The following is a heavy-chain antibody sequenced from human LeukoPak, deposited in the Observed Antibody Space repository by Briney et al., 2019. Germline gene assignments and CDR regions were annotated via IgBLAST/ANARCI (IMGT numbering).Heavy chain of an antibody. D-gene: IGHD4-17*01. V-gene: IGHV3-66*01. CDR3: ARDAGIYGDYYYYMDV. CDR1: GFTFSSYW. Sequence: GSLRLSCAASGFTFSSYWMSWVRQAPGKGLEWVSIIYSGGSTYYADSVKGRFTISRDNSKNTLYLQMNSLRADDTAVYYCARDAGIYGDYYYYMDVWGKGTTVTISS. CDR2: IYSGGST. J-gene: IGHJ6*03.